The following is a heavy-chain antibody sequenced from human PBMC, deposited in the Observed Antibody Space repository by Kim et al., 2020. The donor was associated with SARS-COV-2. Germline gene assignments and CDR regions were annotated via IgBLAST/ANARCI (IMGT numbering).Heavy chain of an antibody. Sequence: GGSLRLSCAASGFTFSSYSMNWVRQAPGKGLEWVSSISSSSSYIYYADSVKGRFTISRDNAKNSLYLQMNSLRAEDTAVYYCARIRSLAAAGGWFDPWGQGTLVTVSS. CDR2: ISSSSSYI. D-gene: IGHD6-13*01. CDR1: GFTFSSYS. J-gene: IGHJ5*02. V-gene: IGHV3-21*01. CDR3: ARIRSLAAAGGWFDP.